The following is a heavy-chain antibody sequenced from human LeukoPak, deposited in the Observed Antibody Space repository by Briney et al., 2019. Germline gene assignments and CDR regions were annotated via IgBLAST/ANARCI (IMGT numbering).Heavy chain of an antibody. J-gene: IGHJ4*02. CDR2: ISSSSNVI. D-gene: IGHD3-3*01. CDR1: GFTFNSYA. V-gene: IGHV3-48*01. Sequence: PGGSLRLSGAASGFTFNSYAFNWVRQAPGKGLEGVSYISSSSNVIYYTDSVKGRFTISRDNARDLLSLQMNSLRAEDTAVYYCARGDPIYDFWSGGDYWGQGTLVTVSS. CDR3: ARGDPIYDFWSGGDY.